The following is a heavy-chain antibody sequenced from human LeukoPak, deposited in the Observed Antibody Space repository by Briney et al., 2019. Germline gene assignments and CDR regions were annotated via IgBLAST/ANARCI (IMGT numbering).Heavy chain of an antibody. CDR3: ASGRDAFDI. Sequence: GASVKVSCKASGYTFTSYDINWVGQATGQGREWMGWMNPNSGNTGYAKKFQGRGTITRNTSISTAYMELSSLRSEDTAVYYCASGRDAFDIWGQGTMVTVSS. V-gene: IGHV1-8*03. J-gene: IGHJ3*02. CDR2: MNPNSGNT. CDR1: GYTFTSYD.